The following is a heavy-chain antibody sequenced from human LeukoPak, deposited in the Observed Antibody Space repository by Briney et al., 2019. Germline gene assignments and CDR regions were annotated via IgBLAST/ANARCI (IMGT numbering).Heavy chain of an antibody. J-gene: IGHJ4*02. CDR1: GFTFRSYS. D-gene: IGHD2-2*01. CDR2: IDPSSTYI. V-gene: IGHV3-21*01. Sequence: GGSLRLSCAASGFTFRSYSMNWVRQAPGKGLEWVSAIDPSSTYIYYADSVKGRFTISRDNAENSLYLQMNSLRAEDTAVYYCARVGKYCSSTSCYASDYWGQGTLVTVSS. CDR3: ARVGKYCSSTSCYASDY.